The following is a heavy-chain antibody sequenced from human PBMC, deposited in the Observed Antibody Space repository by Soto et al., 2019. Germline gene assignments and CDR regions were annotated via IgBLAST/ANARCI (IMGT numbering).Heavy chain of an antibody. CDR3: ARGGPKYCSGGSCYSFAFGWFDP. Sequence: ASVKVSCKASGYTFTSYGISWVRQAPGQGLEWMGWISAHNGNTNYAQKLQGRVTMTTDTSTSTAYMELRSLRSDDTAVYYCARGGPKYCSGGSCYSFAFGWFDPWGQGTLVTVS. J-gene: IGHJ5*02. V-gene: IGHV1-18*04. CDR1: GYTFTSYG. CDR2: ISAHNGNT. D-gene: IGHD2-15*01.